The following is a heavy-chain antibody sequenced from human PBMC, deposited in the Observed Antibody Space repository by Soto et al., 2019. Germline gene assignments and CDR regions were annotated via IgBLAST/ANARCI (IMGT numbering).Heavy chain of an antibody. V-gene: IGHV3-23*01. CDR2: VSAGCTKT. Sequence: EVQLLESGGGLKQPGGSLRLSCSASGFTFKNYAMSWVRQAPGRGLEWVSGVSAGCTKTSYADSVKGRFTASRDTSKDTLFPAMNSRREQDTALSLSAYGSQSVAHWGQGTRVTFSS. CDR3: AYGSQSVAH. CDR1: GFTFKNYA. D-gene: IGHD4-17*01. J-gene: IGHJ4*02.